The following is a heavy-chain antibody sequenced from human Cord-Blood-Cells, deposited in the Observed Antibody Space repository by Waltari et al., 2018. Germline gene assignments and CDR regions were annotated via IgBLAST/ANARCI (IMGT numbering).Heavy chain of an antibody. J-gene: IGHJ4*02. D-gene: IGHD6-13*01. CDR3: ATVPTAAAPV. V-gene: IGHV1-24*01. CDR2: LEPEEGET. CDR1: GYTLTELS. Sequence: QVQLVQSGAEVKKPGASVKVSCKVSGYTLTELSMHWVRQAPGKGLEWMGGLEPEEGETIYAQECQGRVTMTEDTSTDTAYMERSSLRSEDAAVYYCATVPTAAAPVWGQGTLVTVSS.